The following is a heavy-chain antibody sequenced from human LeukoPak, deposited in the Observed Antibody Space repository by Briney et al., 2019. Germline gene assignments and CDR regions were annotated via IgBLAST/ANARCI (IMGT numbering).Heavy chain of an antibody. CDR3: ATEGGSGYFDY. Sequence: ASVKVSCTASGGTFSSYAISWVRQAPGQGLEWMGRIIPILGIANYAQKFQGRVTITADKSTSTAYMELSSLRSEDTAVYYCATEGGSGYFDYWGQGTLVTVSS. CDR2: IIPILGIA. D-gene: IGHD3-22*01. V-gene: IGHV1-69*04. CDR1: GGTFSSYA. J-gene: IGHJ4*02.